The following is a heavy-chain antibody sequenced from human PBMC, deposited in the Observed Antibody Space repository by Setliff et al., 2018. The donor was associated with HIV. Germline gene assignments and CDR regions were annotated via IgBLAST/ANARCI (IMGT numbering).Heavy chain of an antibody. CDR2: IIPILGIA. CDR3: ARAVASKNIRGEYYFDY. CDR1: GGTFSSYA. V-gene: IGHV1-69*10. Sequence: SVKVSCKASGGTFSSYAISWVRQAPGQGLEWMGGIIPILGIANYAQKFQGRLTMTRDTSTSTVYMELSSLGSEDTAVYYCARAVASKNIRGEYYFDYWGQGTLVTVSS. J-gene: IGHJ4*02. D-gene: IGHD3-16*01.